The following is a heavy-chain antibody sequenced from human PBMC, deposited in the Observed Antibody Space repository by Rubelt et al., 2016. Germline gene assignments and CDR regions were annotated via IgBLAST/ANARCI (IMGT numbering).Heavy chain of an antibody. V-gene: IGHV1-18*01. J-gene: IGHJ4*02. CDR1: GYTFTSYG. CDR2: ISAYNGNT. Sequence: QVQLVQSGAEVKKPGASVKVSCKASGYTFTSYGISWVRQAPGQGLEWMGWISAYNGNTNYAQKIRGGVTMTTDTSTSTAYMELRSLRSDDTAVYSCARDPSNTSGFHGYFDYWGQGTLVTVSS. D-gene: IGHD3-22*01. CDR3: ARDPSNTSGFHGYFDY.